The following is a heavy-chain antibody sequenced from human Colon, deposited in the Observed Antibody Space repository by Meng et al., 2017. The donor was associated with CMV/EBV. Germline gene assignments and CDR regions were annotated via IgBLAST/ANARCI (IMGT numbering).Heavy chain of an antibody. CDR1: GFTFSAFP. CDR3: ARASNSSFDP. CDR2: ISHDGTKK. V-gene: IGHV3-30*04. Sequence: LSCAASGFTFSAFPIPWVRQAPGKGLEWVAIISHDGTKKYYAESVKGRFSLSRDNSQNTVTVHMSSLRGDDTAVYYCARASNSSFDPWGQGTLVTVSS. D-gene: IGHD4-11*01. J-gene: IGHJ5*02.